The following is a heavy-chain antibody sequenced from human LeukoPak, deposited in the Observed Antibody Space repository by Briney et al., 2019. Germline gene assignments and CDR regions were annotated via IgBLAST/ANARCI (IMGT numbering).Heavy chain of an antibody. Sequence: GGSLRLSCAASGFTFSSYAMSWVRQAPGKGLEWVSAISGSGGSTYYADSVEGRFTISRDNSKNTLYLQMNSLRAEDTAVYYCAKSFRGRHYYYGMDVWGQGTTVTVSS. CDR2: ISGSGGST. CDR3: AKSFRGRHYYYGMDV. V-gene: IGHV3-23*01. J-gene: IGHJ6*02. CDR1: GFTFSSYA.